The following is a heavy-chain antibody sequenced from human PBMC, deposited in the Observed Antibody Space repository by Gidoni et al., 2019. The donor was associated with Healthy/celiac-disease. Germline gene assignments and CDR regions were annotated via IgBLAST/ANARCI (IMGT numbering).Heavy chain of an antibody. V-gene: IGHV1-3*01. Sequence: QVQLVQSGAEVKKPGASVKVSCKASGYTFTSYAMHWVRQAPGQRLEWMGWITAGNGNTKYSQKFQGRVTITRDTSASTAYMELSSLRSEDTAVYYCARDWGYYDSSGPWYWFDPWGQGTLVTVSS. CDR2: ITAGNGNT. D-gene: IGHD3-22*01. J-gene: IGHJ5*02. CDR1: GYTFTSYA. CDR3: ARDWGYYDSSGPWYWFDP.